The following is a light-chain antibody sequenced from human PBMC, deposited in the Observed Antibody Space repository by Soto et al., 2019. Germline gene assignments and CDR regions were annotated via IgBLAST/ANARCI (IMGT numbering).Light chain of an antibody. J-gene: IGKJ2*01. CDR3: QQYSGSSYT. V-gene: IGKV3-20*01. CDR2: GTT. CDR1: QSVSTNY. Sequence: ETVLTQSPGTLSLSPGERATLSCRASQSVSTNYLAWYQQKPGLAPRLVIYGTTSRATGIPDRFSGSGSGTDFTLTISSLEHEDFAVYYCQQYSGSSYTFGQGTKLEI.